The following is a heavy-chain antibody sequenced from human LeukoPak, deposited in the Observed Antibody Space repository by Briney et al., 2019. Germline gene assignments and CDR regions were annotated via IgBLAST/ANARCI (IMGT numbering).Heavy chain of an antibody. J-gene: IGHJ4*02. CDR3: ARGLSDPDGYYDSSGYPY. Sequence: ASVKVSCKASEYTFTSYDINWVRQATGQGLELTGWMNPNSGNTGYAQKFQGRVTMTRNTSISTAYMELSSLRSEDTAVYYCARGLSDPDGYYDSSGYPYWGQGTLVTVSS. D-gene: IGHD3-22*01. CDR1: EYTFTSYD. CDR2: MNPNSGNT. V-gene: IGHV1-8*01.